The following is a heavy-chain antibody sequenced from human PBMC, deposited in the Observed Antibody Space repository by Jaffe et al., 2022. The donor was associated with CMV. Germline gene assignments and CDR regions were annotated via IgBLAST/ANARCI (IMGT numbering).Heavy chain of an antibody. V-gene: IGHV3-7*03. D-gene: IGHD2-21*02. CDR1: GFTYGSYW. CDR3: ARERSHCGGGACYYYYYYYMDV. Sequence: EVQLVESGGDLVQPGGSLRLSCAASGFTYGSYWTSWVRQAPGKGLEWVANINQDGSEKYYVDSVKGRFTISRDNAKNSLFLQMNSLRAEDTAVYYCARERSHCGGGACYYYYYYYMDVWGKGTTVTVSS. CDR2: INQDGSEK. J-gene: IGHJ6*03.